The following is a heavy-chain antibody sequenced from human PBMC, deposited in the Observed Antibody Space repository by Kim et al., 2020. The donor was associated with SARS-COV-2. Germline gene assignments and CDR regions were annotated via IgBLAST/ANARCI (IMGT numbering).Heavy chain of an antibody. V-gene: IGHV3-43*02. CDR2: ISGDGGST. CDR1: GFTFDDYA. Sequence: GGSLRLSCAASGFTFDDYAMHWVRQAPGKGLEWVSLISGDGGSTYYADSVKGRFTISRDNSKNSLYLQMNSLRTEDTALYYCAKDIGYSGYDPDYGDYQHDAFDIWGPGTMVTVSS. D-gene: IGHD4-17*01. CDR3: AKDIGYSGYDPDYGDYQHDAFDI. J-gene: IGHJ3*02.